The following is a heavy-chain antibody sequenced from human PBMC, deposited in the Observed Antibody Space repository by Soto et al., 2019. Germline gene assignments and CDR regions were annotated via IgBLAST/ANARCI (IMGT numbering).Heavy chain of an antibody. CDR3: AYGSGWYGDY. D-gene: IGHD6-19*01. CDR1: GGSFSGYY. J-gene: IGHJ4*02. V-gene: IGHV4-34*01. CDR2: INHSGST. Sequence: SQTLSLTCAVYGGSFSGYYWSWIRQPPGKGLEWIGEINHSGSTNYNPSLKSRVTISVDTSKNQFSLKLSSVTAADTAVYYCAYGSGWYGDYWGQGPLVTVYS.